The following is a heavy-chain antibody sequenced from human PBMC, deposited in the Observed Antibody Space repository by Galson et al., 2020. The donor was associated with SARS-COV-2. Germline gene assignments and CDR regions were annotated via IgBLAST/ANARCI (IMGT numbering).Heavy chain of an antibody. D-gene: IGHD4-17*01. CDR1: GGSITGNH. V-gene: IGHV4-59*08. CDR3: ARYHVTTKTTGGLDD. J-gene: IGHJ4*02. CDR2: VHYSGST. Sequence: ETSETLSLTCTVSGGSITGNHWSWMRQPPGKGLEWIGFVHYSGSTSYNPSLKSRITISVDTSSNQFSLRLTSVTAADTAVYYCARYHVTTKTTGGLDDWGQGILVTVSS.